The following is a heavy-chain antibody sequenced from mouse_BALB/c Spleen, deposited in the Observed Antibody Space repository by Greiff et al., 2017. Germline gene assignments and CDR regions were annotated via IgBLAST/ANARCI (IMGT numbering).Heavy chain of an antibody. CDR1: GFTFSSYG. CDR2: ISDGGSYT. V-gene: IGHV5-4*02. Sequence: EVQLVESGGGLVQPGGSLKLSCAASGFTFSSYGMYWVRQTPEKRLEWVATISDGGSYTYYPDSVKGRFTISRDNAKNNLYLQMSSLKSEDTAMYYCARDQLSAMDYWGQGTSVTVSS. D-gene: IGHD1-3*01. CDR3: ARDQLSAMDY. J-gene: IGHJ4*01.